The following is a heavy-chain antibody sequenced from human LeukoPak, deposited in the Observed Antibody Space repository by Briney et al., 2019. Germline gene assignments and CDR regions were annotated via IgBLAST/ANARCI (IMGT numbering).Heavy chain of an antibody. D-gene: IGHD6-6*01. CDR1: GYTFTNCG. J-gene: IGHJ6*02. CDR3: ARVTYGSFVDFYYGMDV. V-gene: IGHV1-18*01. CDR2: ISAYNGNT. Sequence: ASVKVSCKASGYTFTNCGFSWVRQAPGQGLEWMGWISAYNGNTNYAQKLQGRVTMTTDTSTSTAYMELRSLRSDDTAVYYCARVTYGSFVDFYYGMDVWGQGTTITVSS.